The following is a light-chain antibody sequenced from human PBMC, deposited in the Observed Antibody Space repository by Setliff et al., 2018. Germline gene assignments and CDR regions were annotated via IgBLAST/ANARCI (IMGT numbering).Light chain of an antibody. CDR2: EVS. J-gene: IGLJ1*01. CDR1: SSDVGGYNY. CDR3: SSYAGSNTPYV. V-gene: IGLV2-8*01. Sequence: SVLAQPPSASGSPGQSVTISCTGTSSDVGGYNYVSWYQQHPGKAPKLMIYEVSKRPSGVPDRFSGSKSGNTASLTVSGLQAEDEADYYCSSYAGSNTPYVFGNGTKVTVL.